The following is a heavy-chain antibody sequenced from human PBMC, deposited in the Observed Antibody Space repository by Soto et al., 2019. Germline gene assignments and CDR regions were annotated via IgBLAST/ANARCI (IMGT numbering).Heavy chain of an antibody. D-gene: IGHD4-17*01. Sequence: GGSLRLSCAASGFTFSSYGMHWVRQAPGKGLEWVAVISYDGSNKYYGDSVKGRFTISRDNSKNTLYLQMNSLRTEDTAVYYCAKAHDYGDYAVWDYWGQGTLVTVSS. CDR2: ISYDGSNK. J-gene: IGHJ4*02. V-gene: IGHV3-30*18. CDR1: GFTFSSYG. CDR3: AKAHDYGDYAVWDY.